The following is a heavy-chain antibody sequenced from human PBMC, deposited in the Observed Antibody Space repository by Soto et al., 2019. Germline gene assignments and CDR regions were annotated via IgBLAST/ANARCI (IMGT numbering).Heavy chain of an antibody. V-gene: IGHV3-66*01. CDR3: ARASRNYYDSSGYLYYFDY. J-gene: IGHJ4*02. D-gene: IGHD3-22*01. Sequence: EVQLVESGGGLVQPGRSLRLSCAASGFTVSSNYMSWVRQAPGKGLEWVSVIYSGGTTYYADSVKGRFTISRDNSKNTLYLQMNSLRAEDTAVYYWARASRNYYDSSGYLYYFDYWGQGTLVTVSS. CDR1: GFTVSSNY. CDR2: IYSGGTT.